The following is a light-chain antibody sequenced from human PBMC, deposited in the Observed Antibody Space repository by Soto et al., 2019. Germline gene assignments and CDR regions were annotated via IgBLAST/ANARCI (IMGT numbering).Light chain of an antibody. J-gene: IGKJ1*01. CDR3: LQDYNFLWT. Sequence: AIQMTQSPSSLSASVGDRVTITCRASQGIRIDLGWYQQKPGKAPKLLIYAASTLQTGVPSRFSGSGSGTDFTLTISSLQPEDFATYYCLQDYNFLWTFGQGTKVEIK. CDR2: AAS. V-gene: IGKV1-6*01. CDR1: QGIRID.